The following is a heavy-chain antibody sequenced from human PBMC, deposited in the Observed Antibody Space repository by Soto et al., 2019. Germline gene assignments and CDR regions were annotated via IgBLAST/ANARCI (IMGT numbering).Heavy chain of an antibody. CDR2: IIPILGIA. D-gene: IGHD3-22*01. V-gene: IGHV1-69*08. Sequence: QVQLVQSGAEVKKPGSSVKVSCKASGGTFSSYTISWVRQAPGQGLEWMGRIIPILGIANYAQKFQGRVTITADKSTSTAYMELSSLGSEDTAVYYCARDGHFSSGYYYAFDNWGQGTMVTVSS. J-gene: IGHJ3*02. CDR1: GGTFSSYT. CDR3: ARDGHFSSGYYYAFDN.